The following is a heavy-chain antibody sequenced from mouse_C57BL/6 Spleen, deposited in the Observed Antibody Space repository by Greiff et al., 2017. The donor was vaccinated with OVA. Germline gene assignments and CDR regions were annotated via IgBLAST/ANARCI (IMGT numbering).Heavy chain of an antibody. D-gene: IGHD2-5*01. CDR2: ISSGGSYT. J-gene: IGHJ4*01. CDR1: GFTFSSYG. CDR3: ARNYYSNYVDYAMDY. Sequence: EVMLVESGGDLVKPGGSLKLSCAASGFTFSSYGMSWVRQTPDKRLEWVATISSGGSYTYYPDSVKGRFTISRDNAKNTLYLQMSSLKSEDTAMYYCARNYYSNYVDYAMDYWGQGTSVTVSS. V-gene: IGHV5-6*01.